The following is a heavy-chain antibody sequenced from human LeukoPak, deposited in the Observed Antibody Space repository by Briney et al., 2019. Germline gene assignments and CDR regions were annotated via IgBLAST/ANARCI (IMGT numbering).Heavy chain of an antibody. V-gene: IGHV3-66*01. CDR2: SYSGTNT. Sequence: PGGSLRLSCAASGFTVSRNYMTWVRQAPGQWLEWVSISYSGTNTYYADSVKGRFTISRDNSKNTLYLQMNSLRTEDTAVYYCARDGGGISSGWSPLDKRRQIRQKMTNWGQGTLVTVSS. CDR3: ARDGGGISSGWSPLDKRRQIRQKMTN. J-gene: IGHJ4*02. D-gene: IGHD6-19*01. CDR1: GFTVSRNY.